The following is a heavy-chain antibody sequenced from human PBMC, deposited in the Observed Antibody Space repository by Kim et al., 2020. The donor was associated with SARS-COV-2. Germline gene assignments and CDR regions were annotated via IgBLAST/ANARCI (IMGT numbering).Heavy chain of an antibody. V-gene: IGHV3-49*03. D-gene: IGHD6-19*01. J-gene: IGHJ4*02. CDR2: IRSKAYGGTT. CDR1: GFTFGDYA. Sequence: GGSLRLSCTASGFTFGDYAMSWFRQAPGKGLEWVGFIRSKAYGGTTEYAASVKGRFTISRDDSKSIAYLQMNSLKTEDTAVYYCTRVLAVPRDPRSFDYWGQGTLVTVSS. CDR3: TRVLAVPRDPRSFDY.